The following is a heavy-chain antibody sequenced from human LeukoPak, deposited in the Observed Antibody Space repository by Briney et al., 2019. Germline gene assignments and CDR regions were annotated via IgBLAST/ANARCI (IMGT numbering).Heavy chain of an antibody. D-gene: IGHD2-2*01. J-gene: IGHJ5*02. Sequence: ASVKVSCKASGYTFTGYYTHWVRQAPGQGLEWMGWINPNSGGTNYAQKFQGRVTMTRDTSISTAYMELSRLRSDDTAVYYCARTHIVVVPAARRAWFDPWGQGTLVTVSS. CDR3: ARTHIVVVPAARRAWFDP. V-gene: IGHV1-2*02. CDR1: GYTFTGYY. CDR2: INPNSGGT.